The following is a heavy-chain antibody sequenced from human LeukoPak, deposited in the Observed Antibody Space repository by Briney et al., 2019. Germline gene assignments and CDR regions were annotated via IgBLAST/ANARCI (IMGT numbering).Heavy chain of an antibody. J-gene: IGHJ4*02. CDR1: GFSFRSYW. CDR2: IKPDESEK. Sequence: GGSLRLSCAASGFSFRSYWMTWVRQAPGKGLEWVANIKPDESEKYYVGSVKGRFTISRDNAKNSLYLQMNSLRAEDTAVYYCAKWGPYDILTGRINWGQGTLVTVSS. D-gene: IGHD3-9*01. V-gene: IGHV3-7*03. CDR3: AKWGPYDILTGRIN.